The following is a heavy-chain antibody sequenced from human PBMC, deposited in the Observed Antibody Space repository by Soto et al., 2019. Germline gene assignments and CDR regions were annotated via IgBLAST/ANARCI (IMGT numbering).Heavy chain of an antibody. CDR3: ARDAPLYYDFWSGYYFGYFDY. J-gene: IGHJ4*02. CDR2: IWYDGSNK. CDR1: GFTFSSYG. V-gene: IGHV3-33*01. Sequence: PGGSLRLSCAASGFTFSSYGMHWVRQAPGKGLEWVAVIWYDGSNKYYADSVKGRFTISRDNSKNTLYLQMNSLRAEDTAVYYCARDAPLYYDFWSGYYFGYFDYWGQGTLVTVSS. D-gene: IGHD3-3*01.